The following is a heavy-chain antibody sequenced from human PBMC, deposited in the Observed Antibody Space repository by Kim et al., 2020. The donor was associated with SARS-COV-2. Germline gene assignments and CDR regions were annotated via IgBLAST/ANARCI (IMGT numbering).Heavy chain of an antibody. D-gene: IGHD1-1*01. J-gene: IGHJ5*02. CDR2: IYYSGST. CDR3: ARHRYNWNGETHALNWFDP. V-gene: IGHV4-39*01. CDR1: GGSISSSSYY. Sequence: SQTLSLTCTVSGGSISSSSYYWGWIRQPPGKGLEWIGSIYYSGSTYYNPSLKSRVTISVDTSKNQFSLKLSSVTAADTAVYYCARHRYNWNGETHALNWFDPWGQGTLVTVSS.